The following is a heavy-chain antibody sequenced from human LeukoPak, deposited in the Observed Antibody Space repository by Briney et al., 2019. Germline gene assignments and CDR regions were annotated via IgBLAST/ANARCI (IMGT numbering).Heavy chain of an antibody. J-gene: IGHJ4*02. CDR1: GFTFSSYG. CDR2: IRYDGSNK. V-gene: IGHV3-30*02. D-gene: IGHD3-10*01. CDR3: AKDRGFYGSGSYYFDY. Sequence: GGSLRLSCAASGFTFSSYGMHWVRQAPGKGLEWVAFIRYDGSNKYYADSVKGRFTISRDNSKNTLYLQMNGLRAEDTAVYYCAKDRGFYGSGSYYFDYWGQGTLVTVSS.